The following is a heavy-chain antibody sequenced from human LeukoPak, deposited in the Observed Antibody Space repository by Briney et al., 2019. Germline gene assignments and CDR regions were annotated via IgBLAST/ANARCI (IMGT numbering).Heavy chain of an antibody. J-gene: IGHJ4*02. CDR3: AREYCSGGSCWLDY. Sequence: SETLSLTCTVSGGSISSNSYYWGWIRQPPGKGLEWIGSIYYSGSTYYNPSLKSRVTISVDTSKNQFSLKLSSVTAADTAVYYCAREYCSGGSCWLDYWGQGTLVTVSS. V-gene: IGHV4-39*07. CDR1: GGSISSNSYY. D-gene: IGHD2-15*01. CDR2: IYYSGST.